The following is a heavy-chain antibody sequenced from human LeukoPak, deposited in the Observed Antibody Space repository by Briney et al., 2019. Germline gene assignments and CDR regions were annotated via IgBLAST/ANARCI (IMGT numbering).Heavy chain of an antibody. D-gene: IGHD3-10*01. V-gene: IGHV1-2*06. CDR1: GYTFTGYY. J-gene: IGHJ4*02. CDR3: ARVVRGSGSYQDY. CDR2: INPNSGGT. Sequence: ASVKVSCKASGYTFTGYYMHWVRQAPGQGLEWMGRINPNSGGTNYAQKFQGRVTMTRDTSISTAYMELSRLRSDDTAVYYCARVVRGSGSYQDYWGQGTLVTGSS.